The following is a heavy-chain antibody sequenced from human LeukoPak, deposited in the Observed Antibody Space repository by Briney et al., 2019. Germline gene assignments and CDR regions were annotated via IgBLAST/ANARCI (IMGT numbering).Heavy chain of an antibody. CDR3: ARGRSRLDY. CDR2: INHSGST. CDR1: GGSFSGYY. J-gene: IGHJ4*02. Sequence: SETLSLTCAVYGGSFSGYYWSWIRQPPGKGLEWIGEINHSGSTNYNPSLKSRVTISVDTPKNQFSLKLSSVTAADTAVYYCARGRSRLDYWGQGTLVTVSS. D-gene: IGHD6-13*01. V-gene: IGHV4-34*01.